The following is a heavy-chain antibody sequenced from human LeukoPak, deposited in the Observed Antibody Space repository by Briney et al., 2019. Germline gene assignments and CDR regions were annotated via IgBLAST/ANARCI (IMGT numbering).Heavy chain of an antibody. D-gene: IGHD3-16*01. J-gene: IGHJ4*02. V-gene: IGHV4-34*01. CDR2: INHSGRA. CDR1: GGSFGSYS. CDR3: ARFDPGLGWAFDY. Sequence: PSETLSLTCTVSGGSFGSYSWSWIRQPSGKGLEWIGEINHSGRANYSPSLQSRVTISIDTSKNQFSLILNSVTAADTSVYFCARFDPGLGWAFDYWGQGTLVTVSS.